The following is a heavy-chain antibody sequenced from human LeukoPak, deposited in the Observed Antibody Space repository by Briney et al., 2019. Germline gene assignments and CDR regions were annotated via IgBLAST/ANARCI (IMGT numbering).Heavy chain of an antibody. J-gene: IGHJ6*03. CDR1: GGSISSYY. V-gene: IGHV4-59*01. CDR2: IYYSGST. Sequence: SETLSLTCTVSGGSISSYYWSWIRQPPGKGLEWIGYIYYSGSTNYNPSLKSRVTISVDTSKNQFSLKLSSVTAADTAVYYCARAVSWTDYYYYMDVWGKGTTVTVSS. D-gene: IGHD6-13*01. CDR3: ARAVSWTDYYYYMDV.